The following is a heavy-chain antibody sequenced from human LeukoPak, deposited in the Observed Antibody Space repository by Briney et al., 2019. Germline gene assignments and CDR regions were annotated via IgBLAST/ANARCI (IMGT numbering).Heavy chain of an antibody. Sequence: GESLKISCKASGYTFTNYWIGWVRQMPGKGLEWMGIIYPDDSDTKYSPFFQGHVTISVDESISTAYLQWSSLKASDTAIYYCARHEVGGDSSSGYEYYYYMDVWGKGTAVTVFS. J-gene: IGHJ6*03. V-gene: IGHV5-51*01. CDR1: GYTFTNYW. CDR2: IYPDDSDT. CDR3: ARHEVGGDSSSGYEYYYYMDV. D-gene: IGHD3-3*01.